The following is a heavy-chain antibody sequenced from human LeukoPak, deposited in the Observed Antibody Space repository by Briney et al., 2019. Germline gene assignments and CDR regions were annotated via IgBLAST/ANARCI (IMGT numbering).Heavy chain of an antibody. Sequence: PGESLRLSCAASGFTFSNYAMSWVRQAPGKGLEWVSTLGGWGIDTYYADSVKGRFTIPRDNSKNTLYLQMNSLRAEDTAVYYCAKDRGQIYSNYYMDVWGKGTTVTVSS. V-gene: IGHV3-23*01. D-gene: IGHD3-10*01. CDR3: AKDRGQIYSNYYMDV. CDR1: GFTFSNYA. CDR2: LGGWGIDT. J-gene: IGHJ6*03.